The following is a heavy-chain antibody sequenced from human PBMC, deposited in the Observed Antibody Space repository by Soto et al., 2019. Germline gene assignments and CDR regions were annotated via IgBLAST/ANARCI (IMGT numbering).Heavy chain of an antibody. D-gene: IGHD3-22*01. CDR1: GFTFSSYA. J-gene: IGHJ4*02. V-gene: IGHV3-23*01. CDR3: AKALTMIVRGLFDY. CDR2: ISGSGGST. Sequence: LRLSCAASGFTFSSYAMSWVRQAPGKGLEWVSAISGSGGSTYYADSVKGRFTISRDNSKNTLYLQMNSLRAEDTAVYYCAKALTMIVRGLFDYWGQGTLVTVSS.